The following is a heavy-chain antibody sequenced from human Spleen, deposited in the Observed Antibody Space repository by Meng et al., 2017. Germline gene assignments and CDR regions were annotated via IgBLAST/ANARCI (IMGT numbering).Heavy chain of an antibody. CDR1: GGSFSDYY. CDR2: INHSGST. J-gene: IGHJ3*02. D-gene: IGHD6-13*01. V-gene: IGHV4-34*01. Sequence: SETLSLTCVASGGSFSDYYWSWIRQPPGKGLEWIGEINHSGSTNYNPSLESRATISVDTSQNQFSLKLSSVTAADTAVYYCARGEYSSSWYNAFDIWGQGTMVTVSS. CDR3: ARGEYSSSWYNAFDI.